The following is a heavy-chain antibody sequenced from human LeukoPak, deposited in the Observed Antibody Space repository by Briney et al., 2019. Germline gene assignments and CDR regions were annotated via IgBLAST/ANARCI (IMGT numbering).Heavy chain of an antibody. CDR2: IFYSGST. Sequence: SETLSLTCTVSGGSISSYYWTWIREPPGKGLEWIADIFYSGSTNYNPSLKSRVTLSVDTSKNQVSLKLSSVTAADTAVYYCARAYTTSWYFDYWGQGTLVTVSS. V-gene: IGHV4-59*01. J-gene: IGHJ4*02. D-gene: IGHD6-13*01. CDR3: ARAYTTSWYFDY. CDR1: GGSISSYY.